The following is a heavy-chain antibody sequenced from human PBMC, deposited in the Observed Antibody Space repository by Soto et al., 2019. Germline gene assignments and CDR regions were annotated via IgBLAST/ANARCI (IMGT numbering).Heavy chain of an antibody. CDR1: GFTFSSYA. V-gene: IGHV3-23*01. D-gene: IGHD2-15*01. CDR2: IAGSGGDR. J-gene: IGHJ4*02. Sequence: EVQLLESGGGLVQPGGSLTLSCAASGFTFSSYAMGWVRQAPGTGLEWVSVIAGSGGDRSLADSVKGRFTISRDNSKNTLYLHMNSLRAEDTARYYCAKEMVAAAYVETSPFDFWGQGTLVTVSS. CDR3: AKEMVAAAYVETSPFDF.